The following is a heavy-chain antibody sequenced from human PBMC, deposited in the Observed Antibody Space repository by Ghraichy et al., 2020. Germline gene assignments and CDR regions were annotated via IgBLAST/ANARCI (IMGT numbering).Heavy chain of an antibody. CDR1: GGSFSGYY. J-gene: IGHJ4*02. D-gene: IGHD6-13*01. CDR2: INHSGST. Sequence: SQTLSLTCAVYGGSFSGYYWSWIRQPPGKGLEWIGEINHSGSTNYNPSLKSRVTISVDTSKNQFSLKLSSVTAADTAVYYCARGLGAAASRLAIRDWGQGTLVTVSS. V-gene: IGHV4-34*01. CDR3: ARGLGAAASRLAIRD.